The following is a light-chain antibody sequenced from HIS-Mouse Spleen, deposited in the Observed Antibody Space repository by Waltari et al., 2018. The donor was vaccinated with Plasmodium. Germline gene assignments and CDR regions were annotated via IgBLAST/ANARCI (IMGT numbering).Light chain of an antibody. V-gene: IGLV3-10*01. CDR2: KDS. CDR3: DSTDSSGNHRV. Sequence: SYELTQPPSVSVSPGKTARITCFGDALQKQYAYWYKQKSGQAPVLVINKDSKRPAGIPERCSGSSSWTMATLIISGAQVEDEADYYCDSTDSSGNHRVFGGGTKLTVL. J-gene: IGLJ3*02. CDR1: ALQKQY.